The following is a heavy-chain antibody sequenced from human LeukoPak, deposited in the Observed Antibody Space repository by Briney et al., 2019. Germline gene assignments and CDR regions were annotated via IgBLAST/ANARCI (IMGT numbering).Heavy chain of an antibody. J-gene: IGHJ5*02. V-gene: IGHV3-21*01. CDR3: ARVNTGRWLPFDP. CDR1: GFTFSSYS. Sequence: GGSLRLSCAASGFTFSSYSMNWVRQAPGKGLEWVSSISSSSSYIYYADSVKGRFTISRDNAKNSLYLQMNSLRAEDTAVYYCARVNTGRWLPFDPWGQGTLVTVSS. CDR2: ISSSSSYI. D-gene: IGHD5-24*01.